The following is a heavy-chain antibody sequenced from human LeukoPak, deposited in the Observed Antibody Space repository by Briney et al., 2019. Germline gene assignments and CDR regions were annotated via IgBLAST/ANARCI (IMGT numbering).Heavy chain of an antibody. J-gene: IGHJ6*02. CDR2: INNDGSSA. CDR1: GFTFNNYW. D-gene: IGHD1-1*01. CDR3: ARRGTGHGMDV. V-gene: IGHV3-74*01. Sequence: PGGSLRLSCAASGFTFNNYWIHWVRQVPGKGLVWVSRINNDGSSASYVDSVKGRFTISRDNAKNTLFLQMNSLRAEDTAVYYCARRGTGHGMDVWSQGTTVIVSS.